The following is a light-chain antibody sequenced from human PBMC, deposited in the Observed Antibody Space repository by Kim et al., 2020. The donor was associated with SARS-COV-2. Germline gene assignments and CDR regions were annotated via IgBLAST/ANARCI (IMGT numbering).Light chain of an antibody. V-gene: IGKV3-20*01. CDR1: QSVSSSY. CDR3: QQYDSSRT. J-gene: IGKJ1*01. CDR2: GAS. Sequence: WSPEERAPRSGRASQSVSSSYLAWYQQKPGQAPRLLIYGASSRATGIPDRFSGSGSGTDFTLTISRLEPEDFALYYCQQYDSSRTFGQGTKVDIK.